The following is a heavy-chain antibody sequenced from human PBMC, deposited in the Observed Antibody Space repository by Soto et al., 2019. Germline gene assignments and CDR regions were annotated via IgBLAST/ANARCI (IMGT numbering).Heavy chain of an antibody. CDR3: ARAHTYYDFWSGYYTSLDVFDI. D-gene: IGHD3-3*01. Sequence: ASVKVSCKASGYTFTSYYMHWVRQAPGQGLEWMGIINPSGGSTSYAQKFQGRVTMTRDTSTSTVYMELSSLRSEDTAVYYCARAHTYYDFWSGYYTSLDVFDIWDQGTMVT. V-gene: IGHV1-46*03. J-gene: IGHJ3*02. CDR2: INPSGGST. CDR1: GYTFTSYY.